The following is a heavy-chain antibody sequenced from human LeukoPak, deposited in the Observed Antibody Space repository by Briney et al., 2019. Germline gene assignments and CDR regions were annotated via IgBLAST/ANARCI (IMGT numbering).Heavy chain of an antibody. Sequence: HGKSLKISRKGSGYRFTSYWIGRVRQMPAKGLEWMGIIYPGDSDTRYSPSFQGQVTFSADKSISTAYLQWSSLKASDTAMYSCAGLGIVATISDYWGGGSLVTVCS. V-gene: IGHV5-51*01. D-gene: IGHD5-12*01. CDR2: IYPGDSDT. J-gene: IGHJ4*02. CDR1: GYRFTSYW. CDR3: AGLGIVATISDY.